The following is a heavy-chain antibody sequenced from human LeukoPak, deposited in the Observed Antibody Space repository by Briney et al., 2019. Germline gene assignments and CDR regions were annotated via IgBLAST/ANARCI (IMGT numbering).Heavy chain of an antibody. D-gene: IGHD6-19*01. CDR2: ISGSGGNT. CDR3: AKDWYSSGSLGGWLDP. J-gene: IGHJ5*02. CDR1: GFTFSSYA. Sequence: GGSLRLSCAASGFTFSSYAMSWVRQAPGKGLEWVSGISGSGGNTYYADSVKGRFTISRDNSKNTLYLQMNSLRAEDTAVYYCAKDWYSSGSLGGWLDPWGQGTLVTVSS. V-gene: IGHV3-23*01.